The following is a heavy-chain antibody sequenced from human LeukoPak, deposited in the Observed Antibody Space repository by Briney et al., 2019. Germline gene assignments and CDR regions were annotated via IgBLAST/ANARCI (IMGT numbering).Heavy chain of an antibody. CDR3: AGLGSYHDF. CDR1: GASISSYY. CDR2: IHTSGGS. V-gene: IGHV4-4*09. Sequence: SETLSLTCTVSGASISSYYWSWIRQTPEKGLEWMGNIHTSGGSSYYPSLKSRLTMSIDTSKNQLSLKLTSVTAADTAVYFCAGLGSYHDFWGQGALVTVSS. D-gene: IGHD1-26*01. J-gene: IGHJ4*02.